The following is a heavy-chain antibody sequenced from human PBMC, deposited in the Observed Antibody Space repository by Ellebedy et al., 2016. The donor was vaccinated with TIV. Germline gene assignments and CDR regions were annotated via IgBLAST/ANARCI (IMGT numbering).Heavy chain of an antibody. J-gene: IGHJ4*02. CDR2: IYYSGST. Sequence: SETLSLTCTVSGGSISSGGYYWSWIRQHPGKGLEWIGNIYYSGSTNYNPSLKSRVTISVDTSKNQFSLKLSSVTAADTAVYYCARHGELLWGTLGYWGQGTLVTVSS. V-gene: IGHV4-61*08. CDR3: ARHGELLWGTLGY. CDR1: GGSISSGGYY. D-gene: IGHD1-26*01.